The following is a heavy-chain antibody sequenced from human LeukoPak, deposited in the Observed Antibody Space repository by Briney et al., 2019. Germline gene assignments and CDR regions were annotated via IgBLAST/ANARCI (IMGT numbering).Heavy chain of an antibody. CDR1: GGSFSGYY. Sequence: SETLSLTCAVYGGSFSGYYWSWIRQPPGKGLEWIGEIYHSGSTNYNPSLKSRVTISADTSKNQFSLKLSSVTAADTAVYYCARIKAARIFGVVNYYYYYYMDVWGKGTTVTVSS. V-gene: IGHV4-34*01. CDR3: ARIKAARIFGVVNYYYYYYMDV. D-gene: IGHD3-3*01. J-gene: IGHJ6*03. CDR2: IYHSGST.